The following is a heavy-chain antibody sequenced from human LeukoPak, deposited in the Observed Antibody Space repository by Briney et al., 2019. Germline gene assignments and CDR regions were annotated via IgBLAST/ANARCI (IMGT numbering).Heavy chain of an antibody. CDR1: GGSINSSNW. CDR3: ARVYSYDFGYYYGMDV. CDR2: FYHGGSI. J-gene: IGHJ6*02. V-gene: IGHV4-4*02. Sequence: SETLSLTCAVSGGSINSSNWWSWVRQSPGKGLEWIGEFYHGGSINYNPSLKSRVTISVDKSKNQFSLKLNSVTAADTAVYYCARVYSYDFGYYYGMDVWGQGTTVTVSS. D-gene: IGHD3/OR15-3a*01.